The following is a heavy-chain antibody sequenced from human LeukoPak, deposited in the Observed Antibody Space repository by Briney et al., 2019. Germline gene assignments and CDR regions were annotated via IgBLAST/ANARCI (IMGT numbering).Heavy chain of an antibody. D-gene: IGHD1-26*01. J-gene: IGHJ4*02. CDR3: AKGDNTGSYYD. V-gene: IGHV3-30*02. CDR1: GFTFSSYG. Sequence: GGSLRLSCAAPGFTFSSYGMHWVRQAPGKGLEWVAFIWYDGSNKYYADSVKGRFTISRDNSKNTLYLQMNSLRAEDTAVYYCAKGDNTGSYYDWGQGTLVTVSS. CDR2: IWYDGSNK.